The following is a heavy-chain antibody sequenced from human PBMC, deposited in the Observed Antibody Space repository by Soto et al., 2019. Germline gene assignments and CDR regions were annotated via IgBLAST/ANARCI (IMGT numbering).Heavy chain of an antibody. CDR2: INAGNGKT. D-gene: IGHD6-19*01. CDR3: ARDGAVAGNTNFNY. CDR1: GYTFTNYA. Sequence: ASVKVSCKASGYTFTNYAIHWVRQGPGQRLEWMGWINAGNGKTKYSQKFQGRVTITRDTSASTAYMELSSLRSEDTAVYYCARDGAVAGNTNFNYWGQGTLVTVSS. J-gene: IGHJ4*02. V-gene: IGHV1-3*01.